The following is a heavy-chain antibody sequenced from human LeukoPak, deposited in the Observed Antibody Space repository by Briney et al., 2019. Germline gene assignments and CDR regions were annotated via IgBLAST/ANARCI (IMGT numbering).Heavy chain of an antibody. CDR3: AKGSIAVAGTSGGPVDY. CDR2: ISYDGSSK. V-gene: IGHV3-30*18. D-gene: IGHD6-19*01. CDR1: GFTFSSYG. Sequence: GGSLRLSCAASGFTFSSYGMHWVRQAPGKGLEWVAVISYDGSSKYYADSVKGRFTISSDNSKNTLYLQMNSVGAEDTAEYYCAKGSIAVAGTSGGPVDYWGQGTLVTVSS. J-gene: IGHJ4*02.